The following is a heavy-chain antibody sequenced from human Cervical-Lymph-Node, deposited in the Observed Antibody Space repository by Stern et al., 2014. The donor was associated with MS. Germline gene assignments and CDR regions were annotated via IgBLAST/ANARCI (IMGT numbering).Heavy chain of an antibody. CDR3: AKHACTGAACPFDL. CDR1: GDSISSYTHY. D-gene: IGHD2-8*02. V-gene: IGHV4-39*01. J-gene: IGHJ4*02. Sequence: VQLEESGPGLVKPSETLSLTCAVSGDSISSYTHYWAWIRQPPGKGLEWIGSVYYSGATYYNPSLKSPFTISVDPSKNHFSLGLNSVTAADTAVYYCAKHACTGAACPFDLWGQGTLVTVSS. CDR2: VYYSGAT.